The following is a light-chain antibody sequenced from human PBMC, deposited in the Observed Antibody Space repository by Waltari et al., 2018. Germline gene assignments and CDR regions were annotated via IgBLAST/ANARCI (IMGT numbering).Light chain of an antibody. J-gene: IGKJ2*01. CDR2: LGS. CDR1: QSLLHSNGYKY. V-gene: IGKV2-28*01. CDR3: MQSLQTPYT. Sequence: DIVLTQSPLSLPVTPGEPASISCTSSQSLLHSNGYKYLDWYLQKAGQSPQLLVYLGSNRASGVPDRFSGSGSGTDFILKISRVEAEDVGVYYCMQSLQTPYTFGQGTKLEIK.